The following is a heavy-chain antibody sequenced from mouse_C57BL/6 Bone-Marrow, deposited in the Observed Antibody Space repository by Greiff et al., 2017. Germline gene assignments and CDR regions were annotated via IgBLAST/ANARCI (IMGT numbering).Heavy chain of an antibody. Sequence: EVKLLESGPELVKPGASVKIPCKASGYTFTDYNMDWVKQSHGKSLEWIGDINPNNGGTIYNQKFKGKATLTVDKSSSTAYMELRSLTSEDTAVYYCARRWDDWYFDVWGTGTTVTVSS. V-gene: IGHV1-18*01. J-gene: IGHJ1*03. CDR1: GYTFTDYN. D-gene: IGHD4-1*01. CDR3: ARRWDDWYFDV. CDR2: INPNNGGT.